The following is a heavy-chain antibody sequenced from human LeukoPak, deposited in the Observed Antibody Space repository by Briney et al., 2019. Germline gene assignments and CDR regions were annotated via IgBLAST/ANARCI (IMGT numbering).Heavy chain of an antibody. V-gene: IGHV4-4*02. Sequence: SGTLSLTCAVSGGSISSSNWWSWVRQPPGKGLEWVGEIYHSGSTNYNPSLKSRVTISVDKSKDQFSLKLSSVTAADTAVYYCARARGSSTSIASNWFDPWGQGTPVTVSS. CDR2: IYHSGST. CDR1: GGSISSSNW. J-gene: IGHJ5*02. CDR3: ARARGSSTSIASNWFDP. D-gene: IGHD2-2*01.